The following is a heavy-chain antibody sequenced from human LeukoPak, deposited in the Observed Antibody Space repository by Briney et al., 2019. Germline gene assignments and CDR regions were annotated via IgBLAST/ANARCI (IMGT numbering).Heavy chain of an antibody. J-gene: IGHJ5*02. CDR2: IYYSGNT. Sequence: PSETLSLTCTVSGGSISSTSYYWGWIRQPPGKGLEWIGSIYYSGNTYYNPSLKSRVTISVDTSKNQFSLKLSSVTAADTAVYYCARDPHAPTIFGVFDPWGQGTLVTVSS. V-gene: IGHV4-39*07. CDR3: ARDPHAPTIFGVFDP. CDR1: GGSISSTSYY. D-gene: IGHD3-3*01.